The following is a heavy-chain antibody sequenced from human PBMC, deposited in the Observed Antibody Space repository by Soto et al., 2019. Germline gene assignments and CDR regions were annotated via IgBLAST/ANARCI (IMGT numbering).Heavy chain of an antibody. CDR1: GFTCSSYA. CDR3: ATRGPGVSYYDYGMDV. CDR2: FSGSGGST. V-gene: IGHV3-23*01. D-gene: IGHD3-10*01. Sequence: GSLRLSCAASGFTCSSYAMSWVRQAPEKGLEWVSAFSGSGGSTYYADSVKGRFTISRDNSKHTLYLHMRSLRAEDTAVYYCATRGPGVSYYDYGMDVWGQGTTVTVSS. J-gene: IGHJ6*02.